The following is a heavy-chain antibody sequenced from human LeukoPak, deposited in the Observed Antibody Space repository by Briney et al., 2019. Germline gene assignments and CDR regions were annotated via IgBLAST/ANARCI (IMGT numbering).Heavy chain of an antibody. V-gene: IGHV1-2*06. Sequence: ASVKVSCKASGYTFTDSFIHWVRQAPGQGPEWMGRMNAKSGVTMYAQTLQDRVTMTGDTSISTAYMELSRLTSDDTALYYCARDLASTSNWEFDYWGQGTLVTVSS. CDR3: ARDLASTSNWEFDY. D-gene: IGHD7-27*01. CDR1: GYTFTDSF. CDR2: MNAKSGVT. J-gene: IGHJ4*02.